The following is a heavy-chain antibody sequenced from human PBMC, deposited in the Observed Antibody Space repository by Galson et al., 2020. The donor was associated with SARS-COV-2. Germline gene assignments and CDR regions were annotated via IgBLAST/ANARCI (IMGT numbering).Heavy chain of an antibody. D-gene: IGHD2-2*01. CDR1: GFTFRSQA. Sequence: SCAASGFTFRSQAMHWVRQAPGKGLEWVAVISNDGSNTYYADSVKGRFTISRDNSKNTLYLQMNSLRVEDMALYYCARDYCSSTSCPVADYYGMDVWGQGTTVTVSS. CDR3: ARDYCSSTSCPVADYYGMDV. CDR2: ISNDGSNT. J-gene: IGHJ6*02. V-gene: IGHV3-30*04.